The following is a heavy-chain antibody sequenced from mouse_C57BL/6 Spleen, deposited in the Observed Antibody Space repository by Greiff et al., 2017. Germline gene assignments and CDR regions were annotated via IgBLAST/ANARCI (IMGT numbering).Heavy chain of an antibody. CDR1: GYAFSSYW. Sequence: VKLQESGAELVKPGASVKISCKASGYAFSSYWMNWVKQRPGKGLEWIGQIYPGDGDPNYNGKFKGKATLTADKSSSTAYMQLSSLTSEDSAVXFCAREGDYYGSSPNYYAMDYWGQGTSVTVSS. J-gene: IGHJ4*01. CDR3: AREGDYYGSSPNYYAMDY. V-gene: IGHV1-80*01. CDR2: IYPGDGDP. D-gene: IGHD1-1*01.